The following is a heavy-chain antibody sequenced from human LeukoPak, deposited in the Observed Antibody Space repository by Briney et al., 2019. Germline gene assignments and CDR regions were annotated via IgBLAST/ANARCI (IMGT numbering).Heavy chain of an antibody. CDR3: ARTLRYFDWLPAGETDY. D-gene: IGHD3-9*01. J-gene: IGHJ4*02. CDR2: IYHSGNT. V-gene: IGHV4-39*01. CDR1: GDSISTSNSY. Sequence: PSETLSLICTVSGDSISTSNSYWGWIRQPPGKGLEWIGSIYHSGNTYYNASLKSRVTISVDTSKNQFSLKLTSVTAADTAVYYCARTLRYFDWLPAGETDYWGQGTLVTVSS.